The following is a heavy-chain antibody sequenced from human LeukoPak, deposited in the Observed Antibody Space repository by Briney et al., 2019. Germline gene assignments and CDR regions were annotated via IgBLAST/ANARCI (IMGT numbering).Heavy chain of an antibody. CDR2: ISGSGGST. CDR1: GFTFSSYG. CDR3: ARAQIAAGLVDY. Sequence: GGSLRLSCAASGFTFSSYGMSWVRQAPGKGLEWVSAISGSGGSTYYADSVKGRFTISRDNSKNTLYLQMNSLRAEDTAVYYCARAQIAAGLVDYWGQGALVTVSS. J-gene: IGHJ4*02. D-gene: IGHD6-13*01. V-gene: IGHV3-23*01.